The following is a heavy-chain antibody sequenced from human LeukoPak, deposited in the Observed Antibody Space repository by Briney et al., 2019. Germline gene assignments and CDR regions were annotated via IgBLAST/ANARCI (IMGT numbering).Heavy chain of an antibody. V-gene: IGHV3-53*01. D-gene: IGHD3-10*01. CDR2: IYSDGRS. CDR1: AFSVSGNC. J-gene: IGHJ6*02. CDR3: ARERIYFGSGGDLRDARLFYYYGMDV. Sequence: GGSLRLSCVASAFSVSGNCMTWVRQAPGGGLEWVSDIYSDGRSHYSGSVKGRFTISRDSSKNSLYLQMNNLRAEDTAVYYCARERIYFGSGGDLRDARLFYYYGMDVWGQGTTVTVSS.